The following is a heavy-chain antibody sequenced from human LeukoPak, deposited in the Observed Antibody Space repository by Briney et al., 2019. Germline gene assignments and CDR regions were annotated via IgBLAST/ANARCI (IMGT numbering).Heavy chain of an antibody. CDR1: GDSINNYY. Sequence: PSETLSLTCIVSGDSINNYYWSWTVSTNYNPSLRSRVTITVDRSRNQFSLNLNSVTAADTAVYYCARQLSHWFDPWGQGTLVTVSS. V-gene: IGHV4-59*08. J-gene: IGHJ5*02. CDR2: VST. CDR3: ARQLSHWFDP.